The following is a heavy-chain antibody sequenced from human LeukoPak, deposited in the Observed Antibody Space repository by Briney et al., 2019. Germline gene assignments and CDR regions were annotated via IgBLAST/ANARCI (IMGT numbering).Heavy chain of an antibody. CDR3: ARRILWFGELYDY. Sequence: GGSLRLSCAASGITFSSYWMHWVRQAPGKGLVWVSRIDSDGSGTSYADSVKGRFTISRDNAKNSLYLQMNSLRAEDTAVYYCARRILWFGELYDYWGQGTLVTVSS. V-gene: IGHV3-74*01. CDR2: IDSDGSGT. CDR1: GITFSSYW. J-gene: IGHJ4*02. D-gene: IGHD3-10*01.